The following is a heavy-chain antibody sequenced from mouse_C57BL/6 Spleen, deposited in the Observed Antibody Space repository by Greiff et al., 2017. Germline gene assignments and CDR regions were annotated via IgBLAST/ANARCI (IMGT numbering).Heavy chain of an antibody. CDR1: GYTFTDYN. V-gene: IGHV1-18*01. CDR2: IIPNNGGT. D-gene: IGHD6-1*01. Sequence: VKLQQSGPELVKPGASVKIPCKASGYTFTDYNMDWVKQSHGKSLEWIGDIIPNNGGTIYNQKFKGKATLTVDKSSSTAYMELRSLTSEDTAVYYCARSRGGLCYNNYLDYWGQGTTLTVSS. CDR3: ARSRGGLCYNNYLDY. J-gene: IGHJ2*01.